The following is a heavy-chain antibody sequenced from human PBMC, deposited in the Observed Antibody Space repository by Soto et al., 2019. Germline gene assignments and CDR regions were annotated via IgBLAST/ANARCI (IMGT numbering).Heavy chain of an antibody. V-gene: IGHV4-59*01. CDR2: VSYSGST. CDR1: GGSISSFY. D-gene: IGHD4-17*01. Sequence: QVQLQESGPGLLKPSETLSLTCTLSGGSISSFYWSWIRQPPGKELEWIGYVSYSGSTNYNPSLESRVTISVDTSKNQFALRLSSVTAADTAIYYCARENGVYNYYSYYLDVWGKGTTVTVSS. CDR3: ARENGVYNYYSYYLDV. J-gene: IGHJ6*03.